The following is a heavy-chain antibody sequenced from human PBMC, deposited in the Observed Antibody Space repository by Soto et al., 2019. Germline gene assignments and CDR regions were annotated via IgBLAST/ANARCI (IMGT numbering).Heavy chain of an antibody. V-gene: IGHV1-18*01. Sequence: QVHLVQSGAEVKKPGASVKVSCKASGYTFTSYGITWVRQAPGQGLEWMGWISAHNGNTDYAQKLQGRVIVTRDTATITAYRELRSLRSADTAVYYCARGRYGDYWGQGAPVTVSA. D-gene: IGHD1-1*01. CDR2: ISAHNGNT. CDR3: ARGRYGDY. J-gene: IGHJ4*02. CDR1: GYTFTSYG.